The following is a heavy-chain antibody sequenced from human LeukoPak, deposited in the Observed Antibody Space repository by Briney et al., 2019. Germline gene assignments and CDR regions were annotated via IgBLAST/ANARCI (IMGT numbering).Heavy chain of an antibody. D-gene: IGHD5-24*01. CDR2: IYSGGST. Sequence: GGSLRLSCAASGSIVSSNYMSWVRQAPGKGLEWVSVIYSGGSTYYADSVKGRFTISRDNSKNTLYLQMNSLRAEDTAVYYCARALGIVKRGLFYFDYWGQGTLVTVSS. CDR3: ARALGIVKRGLFYFDY. CDR1: GSIVSSNY. V-gene: IGHV3-53*01. J-gene: IGHJ4*02.